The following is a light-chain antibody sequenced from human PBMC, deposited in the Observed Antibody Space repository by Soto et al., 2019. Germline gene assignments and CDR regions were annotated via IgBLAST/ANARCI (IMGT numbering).Light chain of an antibody. V-gene: IGLV2-14*03. Sequence: QSVLTQPASVSGSPGQSITISCTGTSSDVGGHDYVSWYQQHPGEAPKLIIYDVSNRPSGVSTRFSGSKSGNTASLTISGLQTEDEADYHCSSYATSTTVIFGGGTKVTVL. CDR2: DVS. CDR3: SSYATSTTVI. CDR1: SSDVGGHDY. J-gene: IGLJ2*01.